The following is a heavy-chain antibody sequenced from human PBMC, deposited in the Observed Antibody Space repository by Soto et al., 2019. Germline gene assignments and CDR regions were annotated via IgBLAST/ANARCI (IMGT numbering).Heavy chain of an antibody. CDR1: GFTFSSYA. CDR3: ARGLQSGSPADGMDV. J-gene: IGHJ6*02. V-gene: IGHV3-23*01. Sequence: EVQLLESGGGLVQPGGSLRLSCAASGFTFSSYAMSWVRQAPGKGLEWVSAISGSGGSTYYADSVKGRFTISRDNAKNSLYLQMNSLRAEDTAVYYCARGLQSGSPADGMDVWGQGTTVTVSS. D-gene: IGHD1-26*01. CDR2: ISGSGGST.